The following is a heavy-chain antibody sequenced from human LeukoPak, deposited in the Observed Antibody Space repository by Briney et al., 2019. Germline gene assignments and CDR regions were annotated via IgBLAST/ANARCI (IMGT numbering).Heavy chain of an antibody. J-gene: IGHJ4*02. V-gene: IGHV3-21*01. CDR1: GFTFDDYA. CDR2: ISSSSSYI. CDR3: ARDYGYYDSSGYWY. Sequence: GRSLRLSCAASGFTFDDYAMHWVRQAPGKGLEWVSSISSSSSYIYYADSVRGRFTISRDNAKNSLYLQMNSLRAEDTAVYYCARDYGYYDSSGYWYWGQGTLVTVSS. D-gene: IGHD3-22*01.